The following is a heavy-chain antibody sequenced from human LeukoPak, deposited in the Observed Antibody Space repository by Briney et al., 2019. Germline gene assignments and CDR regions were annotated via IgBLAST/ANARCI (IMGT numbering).Heavy chain of an antibody. CDR3: AVDYDILTGYYTDPVPFDY. D-gene: IGHD3-9*01. CDR1: GFTFSSYS. V-gene: IGHV3-21*01. Sequence: GGSLRLSCAASGFTFSSYSMNWVRQAPGRGLEWVSSISSSSSYIYYADSVKGRFTISRDNAKNSLYPQMNSLRAEDTAVYYCAVDYDILTGYYTDPVPFDYWGQGTLVTVSS. J-gene: IGHJ4*02. CDR2: ISSSSSYI.